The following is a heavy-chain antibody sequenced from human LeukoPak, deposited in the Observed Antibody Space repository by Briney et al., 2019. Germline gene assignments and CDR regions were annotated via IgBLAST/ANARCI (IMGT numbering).Heavy chain of an antibody. CDR1: GYTFTGYY. V-gene: IGHV1-2*02. CDR3: ARNWGLGGATTLVAFDI. Sequence: ASVKVSCKASGYTFTGYYMHWVRQAPGQGLEWMGWINPNSGGTNYAQKFQGRVTMTRDTSISTAYMELSRLRSDDTAVYYCARNWGLGGATTLVAFDIWGQGTMVTVSS. D-gene: IGHD1-26*01. CDR2: INPNSGGT. J-gene: IGHJ3*02.